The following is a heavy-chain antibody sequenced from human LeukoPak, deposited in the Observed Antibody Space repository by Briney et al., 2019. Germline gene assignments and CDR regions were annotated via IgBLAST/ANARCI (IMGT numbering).Heavy chain of an antibody. CDR2: INPSGGST. CDR3: ARDWDTAMVTTDY. J-gene: IGHJ4*02. V-gene: IGHV1-46*01. Sequence: GGSLRLSCAASGYTFTSYYMHWVRQAPGQGLEWMGIINPSGGSTSYAQKFQGRVTMTRDTSTSTVYMELSSLRSEDTAVYYCARDWDTAMVTTDYWGQGTLVTVSS. CDR1: GYTFTSYY. D-gene: IGHD5-18*01.